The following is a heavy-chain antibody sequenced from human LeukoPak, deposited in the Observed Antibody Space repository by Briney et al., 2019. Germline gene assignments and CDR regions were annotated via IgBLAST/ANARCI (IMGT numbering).Heavy chain of an antibody. CDR2: IQSDGGNK. CDR3: AKDFEWSFDH. D-gene: IGHD2-8*01. Sequence: GGSLRLSCAASGFPFSNYRMHWVRQAPGKGLEWVAFIQSDGGNKYYADSVQGRFTFSRDNSKNTLYLQINSLRAEDTAIYYCAKDFEWSFDHWGQGTLVTVSS. J-gene: IGHJ4*02. CDR1: GFPFSNYR. V-gene: IGHV3-30*02.